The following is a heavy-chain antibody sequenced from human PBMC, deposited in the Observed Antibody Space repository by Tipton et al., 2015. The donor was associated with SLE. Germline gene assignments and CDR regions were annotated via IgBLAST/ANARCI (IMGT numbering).Heavy chain of an antibody. CDR3: ARGGRWLQRDWYFDL. J-gene: IGHJ2*01. V-gene: IGHV3-21*03. Sequence: GSLRLSCAASGFTFSSYSMNWVRQAPGKGLEWVSSISSSSSYIYYADSVKGRFTISRDNAKNSLYLQMNSLRAEDTAVYYCARGGRWLQRDWYFDLWGRGTLVTVSS. CDR1: GFTFSSYS. CDR2: ISSSSSYI. D-gene: IGHD5-24*01.